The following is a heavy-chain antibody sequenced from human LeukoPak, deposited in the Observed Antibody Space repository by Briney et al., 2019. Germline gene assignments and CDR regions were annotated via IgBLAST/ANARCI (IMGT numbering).Heavy chain of an antibody. V-gene: IGHV3-21*01. Sequence: GGSLRLSCAASGFTFSSYGMNWVRQAPGKGLEWVSSISSSSSYIYYAGSVKGRFTISRDNAKNSLYLQMNSLRTEDTAVYYCARDRNYYGSGGLRFDPWGQGTLVTVSS. D-gene: IGHD3-10*01. CDR2: ISSSSSYI. J-gene: IGHJ5*02. CDR1: GFTFSSYG. CDR3: ARDRNYYGSGGLRFDP.